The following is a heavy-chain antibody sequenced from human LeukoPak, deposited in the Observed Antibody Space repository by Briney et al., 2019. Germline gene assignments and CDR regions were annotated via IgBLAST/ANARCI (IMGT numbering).Heavy chain of an antibody. CDR1: GFTFDDYA. Sequence: PGGSLRLSCAASGFTFDDYAMHWVRQAPGKGLEWVSLISGDGGSTYYADSVKGRFTISRDNSKNTLYLQMNSLRAEDTAVYYCAGYHYGDMVRGVITAYWGQGTLVTVSS. V-gene: IGHV3-43*02. CDR3: AGYHYGDMVRGVITAY. CDR2: ISGDGGST. D-gene: IGHD3-10*01. J-gene: IGHJ4*02.